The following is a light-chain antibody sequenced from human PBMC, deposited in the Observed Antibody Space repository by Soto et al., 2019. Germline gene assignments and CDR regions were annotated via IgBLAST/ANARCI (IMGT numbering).Light chain of an antibody. Sequence: DIQMTQSPSTLSASVVDRVTITCLASQSISSWLAWYQQKPGKAPKLLIYKASSLESGVPSRFSGSGSGTDFTLTISSLQPEDFATYYCQQSYSTPRITFGQGTRLEI. CDR2: KAS. CDR3: QQSYSTPRIT. J-gene: IGKJ5*01. CDR1: QSISSW. V-gene: IGKV1-5*03.